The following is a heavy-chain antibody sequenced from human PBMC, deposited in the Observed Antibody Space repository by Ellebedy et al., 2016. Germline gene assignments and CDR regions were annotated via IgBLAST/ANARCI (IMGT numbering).Heavy chain of an antibody. CDR1: EFTFSTFA. V-gene: IGHV3-7*01. J-gene: IGHJ4*02. Sequence: GGSLRLXXAPSEFTFSTFAMSWVRQAPGKGLEWMAMIKEDGIDKYYMDSVKGRFTISKDNAQNSLYLQMDSLRAEDTAVYYCARDRRTGRYEGIEYWGQGILVTVSS. D-gene: IGHD3-9*01. CDR3: ARDRRTGRYEGIEY. CDR2: IKEDGIDK.